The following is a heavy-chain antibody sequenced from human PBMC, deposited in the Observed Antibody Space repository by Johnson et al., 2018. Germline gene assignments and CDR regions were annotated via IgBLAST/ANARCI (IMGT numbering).Heavy chain of an antibody. CDR2: ISYDGNNK. J-gene: IGHJ6*03. CDR1: GFTFSSYG. CDR3: AGDDGSGSYLTYYYYNYMDV. D-gene: IGHD3-10*01. V-gene: IGHV3-30*03. Sequence: QVQLVESGGGVVQPGRSLRLSCAASGFTFSSYGMYWVRQAPGKGLEWVAVISYDGNNKYYADSVKGRFTISRDNSKNTLFRQMNSLRGEDTVVYYWAGDDGSGSYLTYYYYNYMDVWGKGTTVTVSS.